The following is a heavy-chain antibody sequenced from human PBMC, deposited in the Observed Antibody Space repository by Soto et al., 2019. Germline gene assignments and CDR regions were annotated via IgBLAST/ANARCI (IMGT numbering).Heavy chain of an antibody. CDR1: GYSFTSYW. V-gene: IGHV5-51*01. J-gene: IGHJ6*03. D-gene: IGHD3-10*01. CDR2: IYPGDSDT. Sequence: GESLKISCKGSGYSFTSYWIGWVRQMPGKGLEWMGIIYPGDSDTRYSPSFQGQVTISADKSISTAYLQWSSLKASDTAMYYCARHKPVFSSGSYYKGGYYYYYYMDVWGKGTTVTVSS. CDR3: ARHKPVFSSGSYYKGGYYYYYYMDV.